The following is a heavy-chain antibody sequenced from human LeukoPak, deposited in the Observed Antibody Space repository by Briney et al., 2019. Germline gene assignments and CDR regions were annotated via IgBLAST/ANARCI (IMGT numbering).Heavy chain of an antibody. V-gene: IGHV3-48*01. Sequence: QPGGSLRLSCAASGFTFSSYSMNWVRQAPGKGLEWVSYISSSSSTIYYADSVKGRFTISRDNAKNSLYLQMNSLRAEDTAVYYCARDRSGNYYLNDAFDIWGQGTMVTVSS. CDR2: ISSSSSTI. CDR3: ARDRSGNYYLNDAFDI. CDR1: GFTFSSYS. J-gene: IGHJ3*02. D-gene: IGHD1-26*01.